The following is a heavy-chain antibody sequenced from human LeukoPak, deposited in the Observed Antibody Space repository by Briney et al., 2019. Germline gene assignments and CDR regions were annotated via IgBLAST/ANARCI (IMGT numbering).Heavy chain of an antibody. CDR3: AKASGGYEY. V-gene: IGHV3-66*02. CDR2: IYSGGST. D-gene: IGHD5-12*01. J-gene: IGHJ4*02. Sequence: GGSLSLSCAASGFTVSSNYMSWVRQAPGKGLEWVSVIYSGGSTYYADSVKGRFTISRDNSKNTLYLQMNSLRAEDTAVYYCAKASGGYEYWGQGTLVTVSS. CDR1: GFTVSSNY.